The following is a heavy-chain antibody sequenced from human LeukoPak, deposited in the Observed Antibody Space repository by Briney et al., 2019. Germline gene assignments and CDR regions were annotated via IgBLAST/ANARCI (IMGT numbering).Heavy chain of an antibody. D-gene: IGHD3-10*01. V-gene: IGHV3-7*05. Sequence: GGSLRLSCAASGFTFSSSWMGWVRQAPGKGLEGVANIKEDGSEKNYVDSVKGRFTISRDNAKNSLYLEMNTLSAEDTAVYYCAKDRDYWGQGTLVTVSS. CDR3: AKDRDY. CDR1: GFTFSSSW. CDR2: IKEDGSEK. J-gene: IGHJ4*01.